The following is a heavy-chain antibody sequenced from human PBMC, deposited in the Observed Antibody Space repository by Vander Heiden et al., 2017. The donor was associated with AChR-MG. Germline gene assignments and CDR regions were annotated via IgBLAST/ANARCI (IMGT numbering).Heavy chain of an antibody. J-gene: IGHJ6*02. CDR2: IYTSGST. V-gene: IGHV4-4*07. D-gene: IGHD3-3*01. CDR3: ARVAIFGVDTKWPRYYYYYGMDV. CDR1: GGPISSYY. Sequence: QVQLQESGPGLVQPSETLSLTRTVSGGPISSYYWSWIRHPAGKGLEWIGRIYTSGSTNYNPSLKSRVTMSVDTSKNQFSLKLSSVTAADTAVYYCARVAIFGVDTKWPRYYYYYGMDVWGQGTTVTVSS.